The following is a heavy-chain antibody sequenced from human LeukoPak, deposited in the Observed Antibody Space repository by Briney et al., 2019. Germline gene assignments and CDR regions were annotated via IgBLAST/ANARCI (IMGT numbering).Heavy chain of an antibody. CDR3: ARDAGTYYDFWSGYYPNNYYYYYMDV. V-gene: IGHV4-34*12. Sequence: SETLSLTCAVYGGSFSGYYWTWIRQPPGKGLEWIGEIIDTGSTKYNSSLKSRVTISVDTSKNQFSLSLDSVTAADTAVYYCARDAGTYYDFWSGYYPNNYYYYYMDVWGKGTTVTVSS. J-gene: IGHJ6*03. CDR2: IIDTGST. CDR1: GGSFSGYY. D-gene: IGHD3-3*01.